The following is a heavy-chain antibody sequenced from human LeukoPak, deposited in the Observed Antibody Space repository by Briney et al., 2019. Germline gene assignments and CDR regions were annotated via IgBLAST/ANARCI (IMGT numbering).Heavy chain of an antibody. V-gene: IGHV1-18*01. Sequence: ASVKVSCKASGGTFSSYAISWVRQAPGQGLEWMGWISAYNGNTNYAQKLQGRVTMATDTSTSTAYMELRSLRSDDTAVYYCARTPERGYSYGTIDYWGQGTLVTVSS. D-gene: IGHD5-18*01. CDR2: ISAYNGNT. CDR1: GGTFSSYA. CDR3: ARTPERGYSYGTIDY. J-gene: IGHJ4*02.